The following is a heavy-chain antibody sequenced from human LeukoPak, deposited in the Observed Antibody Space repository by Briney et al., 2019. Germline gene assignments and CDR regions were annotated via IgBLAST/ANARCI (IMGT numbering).Heavy chain of an antibody. J-gene: IGHJ6*03. V-gene: IGHV3-7*01. Sequence: GGSLRLSCAVSGFTFSRYWMSWVRQAPGKGLEWVANINQDGSVKYYVDSVKGRFTISRDSAKNSLYLQMNSLRAEDTAVYYCTRDSQDSCVYYMVVWGKGTTVTVSS. CDR1: GFTFSRYW. CDR2: INQDGSVK. D-gene: IGHD2-15*01. CDR3: TRDSQDSCVYYMVV.